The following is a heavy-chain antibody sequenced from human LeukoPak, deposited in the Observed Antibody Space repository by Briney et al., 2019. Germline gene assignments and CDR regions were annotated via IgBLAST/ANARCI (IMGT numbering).Heavy chain of an antibody. Sequence: SETLSLTCAVSGGSFSGYYWSWIRQPPGKGLEWIGEINHSGSTNYNPSLKSRVTISVDTSKNQFSPKLSSVTAADTAVYYCATGYCSSTSCYRAGYYYYMDVWGKGTTVTVSS. CDR1: GGSFSGYY. CDR2: INHSGST. D-gene: IGHD2-2*02. J-gene: IGHJ6*03. CDR3: ATGYCSSTSCYRAGYYYYMDV. V-gene: IGHV4-34*01.